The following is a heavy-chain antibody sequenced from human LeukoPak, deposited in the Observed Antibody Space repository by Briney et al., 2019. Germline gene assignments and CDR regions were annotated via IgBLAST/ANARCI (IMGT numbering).Heavy chain of an antibody. J-gene: IGHJ4*02. CDR1: GFTFTNYC. V-gene: IGHV3-30*02. CDR2: IRYDGSNK. D-gene: IGHD3-10*01. Sequence: QPGGSLRLSCAASGFTFTNYCMSWVRQAPGKGLEWVAFIRYDGSNKYYADSVKGRFTISRDNSKNTLYLQMNSLRAEDTAVYYCAKESGRFGELRFDYWGQGTLVTVSS. CDR3: AKESGRFGELRFDY.